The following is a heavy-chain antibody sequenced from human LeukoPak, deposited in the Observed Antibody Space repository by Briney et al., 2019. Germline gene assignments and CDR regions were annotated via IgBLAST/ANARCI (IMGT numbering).Heavy chain of an antibody. CDR1: GFTFSSYA. V-gene: IGHV3-23*01. D-gene: IGHD3-22*01. CDR2: INTSGGST. Sequence: GGSLRLSCAASGFTFSSYAMSWVRQAPRKGLEWVSGINTSGGSTAYADSVKGRFTISRDNPRNTLYMQMNSLRAEDTALYYCAIMHPYYDGNGYWVQWGQGTLVTVSS. J-gene: IGHJ4*02. CDR3: AIMHPYYDGNGYWVQ.